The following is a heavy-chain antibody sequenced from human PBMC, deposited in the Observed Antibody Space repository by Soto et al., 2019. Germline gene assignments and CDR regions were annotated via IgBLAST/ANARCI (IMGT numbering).Heavy chain of an antibody. CDR2: IKADGSEK. V-gene: IGHV3-7*01. CDR3: ARALSEDFGWLGTAF. Sequence: EEQLVESGGGLVQPGGSLRLSCVASGFTFSNYWLSWVRQAPGKGLEWVANIKADGSEKYYVDSVKGRFTIARDNAKNSLYLQMNSLRAEDTAVYYCARALSEDFGWLGTAFGGQGTMVTVSS. CDR1: GFTFSNYW. J-gene: IGHJ4*02. D-gene: IGHD3-9*01.